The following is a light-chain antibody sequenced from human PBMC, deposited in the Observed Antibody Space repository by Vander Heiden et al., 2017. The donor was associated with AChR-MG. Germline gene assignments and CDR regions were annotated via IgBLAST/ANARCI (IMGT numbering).Light chain of an antibody. J-gene: IGKJ1*01. Sequence: DIQMTQSPSTLSASVGARVTITCRASQNNFYPWYQQKPGKAPKLLIYKASSLESGVPSRFSGSGSGTEFTLTISSLQPDDFATYYCQQYSSYSYTFGQGTKVEIK. CDR2: KAS. CDR3: QQYSSYSYT. CDR1: QNNF. V-gene: IGKV1-5*03.